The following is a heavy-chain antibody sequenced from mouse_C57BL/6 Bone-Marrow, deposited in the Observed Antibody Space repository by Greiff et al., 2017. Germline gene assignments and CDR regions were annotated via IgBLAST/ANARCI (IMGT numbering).Heavy chain of an antibody. CDR2: INPSSGYT. Sequence: QVQLQQSGAELAKPGASVKLSCKASGYTFTSYWMHWVKQRPGQGLEWIGYINPSSGYTKYNQKFKDKATLTADKSSSTAYMQRSSLADDDSAVYYCAPNWEDYWGQGTPLTVSA. D-gene: IGHD4-1*01. CDR3: APNWEDY. V-gene: IGHV1-7*01. J-gene: IGHJ2*01. CDR1: GYTFTSYW.